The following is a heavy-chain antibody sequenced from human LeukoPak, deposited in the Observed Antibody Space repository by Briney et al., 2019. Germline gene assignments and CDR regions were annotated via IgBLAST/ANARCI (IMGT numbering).Heavy chain of an antibody. Sequence: SETLSLTCTVSGGSISSSIYYWGWIRQPPGKGLEWIGFVDYSGSPYYNLSLKSRVTISVDTSKNQFSLRLRSVTAADTAVYYCARHGVSWTFDYWGQGTLVTVSS. CDR2: VDYSGSP. CDR1: GGSISSSIYY. D-gene: IGHD6-13*01. CDR3: ARHGVSWTFDY. V-gene: IGHV4-61*05. J-gene: IGHJ4*02.